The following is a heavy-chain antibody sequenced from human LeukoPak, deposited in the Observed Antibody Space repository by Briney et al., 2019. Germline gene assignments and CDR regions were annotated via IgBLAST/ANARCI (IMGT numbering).Heavy chain of an antibody. Sequence: PSETLSLTCAVYGGSFNGYYWSWIRQPAGKGLEWIGRIYTSGSTNYNPSLKSRVTISVDTSKNQFSLKLSSVTAADTAVYYCARDRWFGELSHLDVWGKGTTVTISS. CDR1: GGSFNGYY. J-gene: IGHJ6*04. CDR3: ARDRWFGELSHLDV. V-gene: IGHV4-4*07. CDR2: IYTSGST. D-gene: IGHD3-10*01.